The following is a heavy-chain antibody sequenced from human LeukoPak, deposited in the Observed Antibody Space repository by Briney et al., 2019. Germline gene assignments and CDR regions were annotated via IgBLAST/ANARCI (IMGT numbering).Heavy chain of an antibody. Sequence: GASVKVSCKASGCTFSSYTISWVRQAPGQGLEWMGRIIPILGIANYAQKFQGRVTITADKSTSTAYMELSSLRSEDTAVYYCARVGVGGSSSWYYYYYGMDVWGQGTTVTVSS. CDR3: ARVGVGGSSSWYYYYYGMDV. CDR2: IIPILGIA. V-gene: IGHV1-69*02. D-gene: IGHD6-13*01. CDR1: GCTFSSYT. J-gene: IGHJ6*02.